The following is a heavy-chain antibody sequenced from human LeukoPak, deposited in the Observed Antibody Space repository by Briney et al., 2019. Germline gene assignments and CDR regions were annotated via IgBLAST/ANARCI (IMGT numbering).Heavy chain of an antibody. CDR1: GYTFTRYY. J-gene: IGHJ3*02. Sequence: ASVKVSCKASGYTFTRYYMHWVRQAPGQGLEWRGIINPSGGSTSYAQKFQGRVTMTRDTSMSTVYLELSSLRSEDTAVYYCARDREVTEGAFDIWGQGTMVTVSS. D-gene: IGHD5-18*01. CDR2: INPSGGST. CDR3: ARDREVTEGAFDI. V-gene: IGHV1-46*01.